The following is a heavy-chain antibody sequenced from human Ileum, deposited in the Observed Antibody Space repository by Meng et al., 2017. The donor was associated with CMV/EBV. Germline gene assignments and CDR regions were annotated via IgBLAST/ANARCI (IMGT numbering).Heavy chain of an antibody. CDR2: INPAGGST. D-gene: IGHD2-2*01. CDR3: ARATYTSSWSEAGFEY. Sequence: GESLKISCKASGYTFSDYFIQWVRQAPGQRPEWMGIINPAGGSTSYAQKFHGRVAVTRDTSTATVYLTLSDLQSVDTAIYYCARATYTSSWSEAGFEYWGQGTLVTVSS. CDR1: GYTFSDYF. J-gene: IGHJ4*02. V-gene: IGHV1-46*01.